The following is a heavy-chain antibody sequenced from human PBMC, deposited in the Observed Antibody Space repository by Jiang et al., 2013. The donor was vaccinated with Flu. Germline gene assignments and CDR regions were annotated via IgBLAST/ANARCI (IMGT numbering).Heavy chain of an antibody. CDR1: GYTFTSYA. CDR2: INAGNGNT. J-gene: IGHJ6*02. D-gene: IGHD2-15*01. V-gene: IGHV1-3*01. CDR3: ARGGGYCSGGSCYYYYYGMDV. Sequence: GAEVKKPGASVKVSCKASGYTFTSYAMHWVRQAPGQRLEWMGWINAGNGNTKYSQKFQGRVTITRDTSASTAYMELSSLRSEDTAVYYCARGGGYCSGGSCYYYYYGMDVWGQGTTVTVSS.